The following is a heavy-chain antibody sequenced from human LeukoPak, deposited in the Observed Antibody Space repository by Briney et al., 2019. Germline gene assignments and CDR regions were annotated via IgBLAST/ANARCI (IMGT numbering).Heavy chain of an antibody. CDR3: AGVGDFMYYFDY. D-gene: IGHD2-21*02. CDR2: INPSGGST. J-gene: IGHJ4*02. CDR1: GYTFTSYY. V-gene: IGHV1-46*01. Sequence: ASVKVSCKASGYTFTSYYMYWVRQAPGQGLEWMGIINPSGGSTSYAQKFQGRVTMTRDTSISTAYMELSRLRSDDTAVYYCAGVGDFMYYFDYWGQGTLVTVSS.